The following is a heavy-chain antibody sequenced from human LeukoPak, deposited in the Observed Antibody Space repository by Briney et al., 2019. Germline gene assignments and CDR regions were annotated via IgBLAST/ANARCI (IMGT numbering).Heavy chain of an antibody. Sequence: ASVKVSCKTSGYTFTKHPMHWVRQAPGRRLEWMGWINTDNGNTKYSEKFKGRVAITRDTSASTAYMELNSLTSEDTALYYCAPLIGAYFDYWGQGTLVTVSS. D-gene: IGHD3-10*01. J-gene: IGHJ4*02. CDR2: INTDNGNT. V-gene: IGHV1-3*04. CDR1: GYTFTKHP. CDR3: APLIGAYFDY.